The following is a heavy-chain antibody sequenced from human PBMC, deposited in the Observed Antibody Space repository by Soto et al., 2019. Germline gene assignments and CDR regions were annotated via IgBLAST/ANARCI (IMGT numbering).Heavy chain of an antibody. CDR1: GFTFSSYW. Sequence: GGSLRLSCAASGFTFSSYWMSWVRQAPGKGLEWVANIKQDGSEKYYVDSVKGRFTISRDNAKNSLYLQMNSLRAEDTAVYYCASYVAYYDFWSGYFRYWGQGTLVTVSS. D-gene: IGHD3-3*01. J-gene: IGHJ4*02. CDR3: ASYVAYYDFWSGYFRY. CDR2: IKQDGSEK. V-gene: IGHV3-7*01.